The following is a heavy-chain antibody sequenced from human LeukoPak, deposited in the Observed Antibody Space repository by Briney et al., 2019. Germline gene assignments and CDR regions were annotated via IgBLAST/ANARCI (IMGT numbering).Heavy chain of an antibody. CDR1: GHALTSYY. V-gene: IGHV1-46*01. J-gene: IGHJ4*02. D-gene: IGHD5-18*01. CDR2: INPSGGST. CDR3: ARVRGEKDRGYINGFFDY. Sequence: ASVKVSSKASGHALTSYYMHWVRQAPGQGLEWMGIINPSGGSTSYAQKFQGRVTMTRDTSTSTVYMELSSLRSEDTALYYCARVRGEKDRGYINGFFDYWGQGTLVTVSS.